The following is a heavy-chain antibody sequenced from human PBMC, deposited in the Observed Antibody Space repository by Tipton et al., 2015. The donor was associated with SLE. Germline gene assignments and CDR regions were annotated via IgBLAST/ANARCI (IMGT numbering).Heavy chain of an antibody. J-gene: IGHJ4*02. V-gene: IGHV4-34*01. Sequence: TLSLTCAVYGGSFSGYYWSWIRQPPGKGLEWIGEINHSGSTNYNPSLKSRVTISVDTSKNQFSLKLSSVTAADTAVYYCAKDQVYYDFWSGYYQAPLGFDYWGQGTLVTVSS. D-gene: IGHD3-3*01. CDR1: GGSFSGYY. CDR3: AKDQVYYDFWSGYYQAPLGFDY. CDR2: INHSGST.